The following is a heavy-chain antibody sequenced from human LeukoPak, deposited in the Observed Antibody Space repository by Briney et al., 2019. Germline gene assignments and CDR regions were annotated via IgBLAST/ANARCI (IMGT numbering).Heavy chain of an antibody. Sequence: PGGSLRLSCAASGFTFSDYYMSWIRQAPGKGLEWVSYITSSGSTIYYADSMKGRFTISRDNAKNSPYLQMNSLRAEDTAVYYWARQWQFAFDIWGQGTWSPSLQ. CDR1: GFTFSDYY. V-gene: IGHV3-11*01. J-gene: IGHJ3*02. CDR2: ITSSGSTI. CDR3: ARQWQFAFDI. D-gene: IGHD6-19*01.